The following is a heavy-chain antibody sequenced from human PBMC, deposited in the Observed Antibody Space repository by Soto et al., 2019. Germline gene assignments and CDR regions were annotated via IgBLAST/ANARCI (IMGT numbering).Heavy chain of an antibody. D-gene: IGHD4-17*01. CDR3: ARESYGDYTIDY. V-gene: IGHV4-34*01. J-gene: IGHJ4*02. CDR1: GGSFSGYY. Sequence: SETLSLTCAVYGGSFSGYYWSWIRQPPGKGLEWIGEINHSGSTNYNPSLKGRVTISVDTSKNQFSLKLSSVTAADTAVYYCARESYGDYTIDYWGQGTLVTVSS. CDR2: INHSGST.